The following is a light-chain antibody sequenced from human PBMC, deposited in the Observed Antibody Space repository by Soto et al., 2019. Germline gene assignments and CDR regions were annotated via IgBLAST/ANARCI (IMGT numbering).Light chain of an antibody. CDR2: AAS. CDR3: QQSYRTPPG. V-gene: IGKV1-39*01. J-gene: IGKJ3*01. CDR1: QSISSY. Sequence: DIQMTQSPSSLSASVGDRVTITCRASQSISSYLNWYQQKPGKAPKLLIYAASSSQSGVPSRFSGSGSGTDFTLTISSLQPEDFATYYCQQSYRTPPGFGPGTKVDIK.